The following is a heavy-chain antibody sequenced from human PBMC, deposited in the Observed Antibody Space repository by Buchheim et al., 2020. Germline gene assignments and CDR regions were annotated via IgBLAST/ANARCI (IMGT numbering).Heavy chain of an antibody. D-gene: IGHD6-13*01. Sequence: QVQLVESGGGVVQPGRSLRLSCAASGFTFSSYGMPWVRQAPGKGLEWVAVISSDGSNKYYADSVQGRFTISRDNSKNTLYLQMNSLRDEVTAVYYGAKGRHEEDSIGWYPFYYYYGIDGWGQGTT. V-gene: IGHV3-30*18. CDR1: GFTFSSYG. CDR3: AKGRHEEDSIGWYPFYYYYGIDG. CDR2: ISSDGSNK. J-gene: IGHJ6*02.